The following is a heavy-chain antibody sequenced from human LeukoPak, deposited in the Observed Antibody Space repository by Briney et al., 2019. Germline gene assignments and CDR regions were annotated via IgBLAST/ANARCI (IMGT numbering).Heavy chain of an antibody. CDR2: ISSSGNTI. CDR1: GFTFTGYY. Sequence: PGGSLRLSCAASGFTFTGYYMTWIRQAPGKGLEWLSYISSSGNTIYYADSVKGRFTISRDNAKNSLYLQMNSLRAEDTAVYYCAKTSIDSSGYYPGWGQGTLVTVSS. J-gene: IGHJ4*02. D-gene: IGHD3-22*01. V-gene: IGHV3-11*01. CDR3: AKTSIDSSGYYPG.